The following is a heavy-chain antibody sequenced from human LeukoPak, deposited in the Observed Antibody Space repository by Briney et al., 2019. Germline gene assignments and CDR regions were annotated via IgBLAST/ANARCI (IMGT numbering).Heavy chain of an antibody. CDR3: AAISDHVETAPIDY. Sequence: GGSLRLSCAASGFTFSSYSMNWVRQAPGKGLEWVSSISSSSSYIYYADSVKGRFTISRDNAKNSLCLQMNSLRAEDTAVYYCAAISDHVETAPIDYWGQGTLVTVSS. CDR2: ISSSSSYI. CDR1: GFTFSSYS. J-gene: IGHJ4*02. D-gene: IGHD3-3*02. V-gene: IGHV3-21*01.